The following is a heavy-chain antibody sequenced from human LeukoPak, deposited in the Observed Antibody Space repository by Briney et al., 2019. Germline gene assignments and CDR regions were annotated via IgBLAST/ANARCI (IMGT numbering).Heavy chain of an antibody. CDR3: ARGPYYNFRSGYRTQYNWFDP. V-gene: IGHV1-2*02. Sequence: ASVKVSCTASGYTFTGFFMHWVRQAPGQGLEWMGRINANSGATDYVQKFQGRVTMARDTSINTAYMELNNLRSDDTAVYFCARGPYYNFRSGYRTQYNWFDPWGQGTLVTVSS. CDR1: GYTFTGFF. J-gene: IGHJ5*02. D-gene: IGHD3-3*01. CDR2: INANSGAT.